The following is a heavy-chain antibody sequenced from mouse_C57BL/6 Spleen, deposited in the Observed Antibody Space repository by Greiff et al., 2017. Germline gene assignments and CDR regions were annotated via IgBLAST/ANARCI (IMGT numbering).Heavy chain of an antibody. CDR3: ARTTGTVYWYFDV. J-gene: IGHJ1*03. CDR2: IDPSDSYT. Sequence: VQLQQPGAELVRPGTSVKLSCKASGYTFTSYWMHWVKQRPGQGLEWIGVIDPSDSYTNYNQKFKGKATLTVDTSSSTAYMQLSSLTSEDSAVYYGARTTGTVYWYFDVWGTGTTVTVSS. V-gene: IGHV1-59*01. D-gene: IGHD4-1*02. CDR1: GYTFTSYW.